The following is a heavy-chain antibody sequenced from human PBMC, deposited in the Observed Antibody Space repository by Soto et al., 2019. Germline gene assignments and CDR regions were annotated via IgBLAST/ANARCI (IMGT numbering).Heavy chain of an antibody. Sequence: PSVKVSCKASGYTFTSYGISWVRQAPGQGLEWMGWISAYNGNTNYAQKLQGRVTMTTDTSTSTAYMELRSLRSDDTAVYYCARDPTPYGDYSSEYFQHWGQGTLVTVSS. D-gene: IGHD4-17*01. V-gene: IGHV1-18*01. CDR3: ARDPTPYGDYSSEYFQH. J-gene: IGHJ1*01. CDR1: GYTFTSYG. CDR2: ISAYNGNT.